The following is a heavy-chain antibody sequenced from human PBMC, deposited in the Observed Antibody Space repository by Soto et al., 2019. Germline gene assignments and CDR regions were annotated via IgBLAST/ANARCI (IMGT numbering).Heavy chain of an antibody. V-gene: IGHV3-7*01. CDR1: GFTFSSYW. J-gene: IGHJ3*02. CDR3: ASLYGDYVGADAFDI. D-gene: IGHD4-17*01. CDR2: IKQDGSEK. Sequence: EVQLVESGGGLVQPGGSLRLSCAASGFTFSSYWMSWVRQAPGKGLEWVANIKQDGSEKYYVDSVKGRFTISRDNAKNSLYLQMNSLRAEDTAVYYCASLYGDYVGADAFDIWGQGTMVTVSS.